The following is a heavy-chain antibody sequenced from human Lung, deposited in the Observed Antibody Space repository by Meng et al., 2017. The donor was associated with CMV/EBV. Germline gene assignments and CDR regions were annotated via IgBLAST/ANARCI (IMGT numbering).Heavy chain of an antibody. CDR2: IYRSGST. CDR3: AKEWLDATTGQFDY. V-gene: IGHV4-4*02. D-gene: IGHD1-26*01. Sequence: SGVSISTDNWWSWVRQPPVEGLEWIGEIYRSGSTNYSPSLKSRVTISIDRSKNQFSLRLTSVTAADTAVYYCAKEWLDATTGQFDYWGQGTLVTVSS. J-gene: IGHJ4*02. CDR1: GVSISTDNW.